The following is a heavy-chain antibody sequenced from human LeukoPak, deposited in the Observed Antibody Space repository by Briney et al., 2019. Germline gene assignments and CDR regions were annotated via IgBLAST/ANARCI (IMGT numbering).Heavy chain of an antibody. CDR1: GGSISSSSYY. J-gene: IGHJ4*02. CDR2: IYYSGST. D-gene: IGHD6-13*01. V-gene: IGHV4-39*01. Sequence: RASETLSLTCTVSGGSISSSSYYWGWIRQPPGKGLEWIGSIYYSGSTYYNPTLKSRVTISVDTSKNQFSLKLSSVTAADTAVYYCARQFRIAARLDNWGQGTLVTVSS. CDR3: ARQFRIAARLDN.